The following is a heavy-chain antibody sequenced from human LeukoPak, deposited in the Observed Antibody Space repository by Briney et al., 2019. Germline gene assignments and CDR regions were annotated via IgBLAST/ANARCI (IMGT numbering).Heavy chain of an antibody. CDR3: AREGLHYDFWSGYQYYLDY. J-gene: IGHJ4*02. CDR2: ISSSSSYI. Sequence: KPGGSLRLSCAASGFTFSSYSMNWVRQAPGKGLEWVSSISSSSSYIYYADSVKGRFTISRDNAKNSLYLQMNSLRAEDTAVYYCAREGLHYDFWSGYQYYLDYWGQGTLVTVSS. D-gene: IGHD3-3*01. V-gene: IGHV3-21*01. CDR1: GFTFSSYS.